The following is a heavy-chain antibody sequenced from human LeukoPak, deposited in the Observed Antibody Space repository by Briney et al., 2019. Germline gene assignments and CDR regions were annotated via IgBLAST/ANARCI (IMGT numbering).Heavy chain of an antibody. V-gene: IGHV4-30-4*08. CDR2: IYYSGST. CDR1: GGSISSGDYY. D-gene: IGHD3-22*01. Sequence: KPSETLSLTCTVSGGSISSGDYYWSWIRQPPGKSLEWIGYIYYSGSTYYNPSLKSRVTISVDTSKNQFSLKLSSVTAADTAVYYCARDRDSSFAFDYWGQGTLVTVSS. CDR3: ARDRDSSFAFDY. J-gene: IGHJ4*02.